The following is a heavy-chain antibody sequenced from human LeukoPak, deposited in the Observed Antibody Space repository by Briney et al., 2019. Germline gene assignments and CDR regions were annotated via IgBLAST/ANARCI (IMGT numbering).Heavy chain of an antibody. V-gene: IGHV3-7*01. CDR2: IKQDGSEK. J-gene: IGHJ4*02. Sequence: GGSLRPSCAASGFTFSSYWMSWVRQAPGKGLEWVANIKQDGSEKYYVDSVKGRFTISRDNAKNSLYLQMNSLRAEDTAVYYCARFVDTEYFDYWGQGTLVTVSS. D-gene: IGHD5-18*01. CDR3: ARFVDTEYFDY. CDR1: GFTFSSYW.